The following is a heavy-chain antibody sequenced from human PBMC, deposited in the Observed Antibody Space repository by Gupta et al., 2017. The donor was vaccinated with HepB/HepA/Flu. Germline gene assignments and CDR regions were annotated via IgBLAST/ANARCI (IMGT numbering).Heavy chain of an antibody. CDR3: ARVSGHETPKIAAAGIIDY. J-gene: IGHJ4*02. V-gene: IGHV4-30-4*01. Sequence: QVQLQESGPGLVKPSQTLSLTCTVSGGSISSGDYYWSWIRQPPGKGLEWIGYIYYSGSTYYNPSLKSRVTKSVDTSKNQFSLKLSSVTAADTAVYYCARVSGHETPKIAAAGIIDYWGQGTLVTGSS. CDR2: IYYSGST. CDR1: GGSISSGDYY. D-gene: IGHD6-13*01.